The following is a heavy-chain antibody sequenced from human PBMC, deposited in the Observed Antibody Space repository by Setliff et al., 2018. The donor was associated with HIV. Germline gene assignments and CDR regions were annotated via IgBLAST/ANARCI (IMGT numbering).Heavy chain of an antibody. Sequence: PSETLSLTCTVSGGSISSGSYYWSWIRQPAGKGLEWIGHIHTSGSSSYNPSLKSRVIISLDTSKNQISLKLNSVTAADTGVYYCARDLLGSSSLVDYWGQGTLVTVSS. CDR3: ARDLLGSSSLVDY. V-gene: IGHV4-61*09. J-gene: IGHJ4*02. CDR1: GGSISSGSYY. CDR2: IHTSGSS. D-gene: IGHD6-6*01.